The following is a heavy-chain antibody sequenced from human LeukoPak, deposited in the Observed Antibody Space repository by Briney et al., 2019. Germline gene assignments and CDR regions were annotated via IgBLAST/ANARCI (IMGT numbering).Heavy chain of an antibody. CDR3: ATHFYYDSSGYYNGDFDY. CDR2: IIPIFGTA. V-gene: IGHV1-69*05. CDR1: GGTFSSYA. J-gene: IGHJ4*02. D-gene: IGHD3-22*01. Sequence: SSVKVSCKASGGTFSSYAISWVRQAPGQGLEWMGGIIPIFGTANYAQKFQGRVTITTDESTSTAYMDLSSMRSEDTAVYYCATHFYYDSSGYYNGDFDYWGQGTLVTVSS.